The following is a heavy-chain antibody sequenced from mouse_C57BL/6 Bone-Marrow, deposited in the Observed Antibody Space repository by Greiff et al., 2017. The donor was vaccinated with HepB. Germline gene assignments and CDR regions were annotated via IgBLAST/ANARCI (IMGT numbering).Heavy chain of an antibody. Sequence: VQLQESGAELVKPGASVKISCKASGYAFSSYWMNWVKQRPGKGLEWIGQIYPGDGDTNYNGKFKGKATLTADKSSSTAYMQLSSLTSEDSAVYFCARRTMIKAWFAYWGQGTLVTVSA. V-gene: IGHV1-80*01. J-gene: IGHJ3*01. CDR2: IYPGDGDT. CDR1: GYAFSSYW. D-gene: IGHD2-4*01. CDR3: ARRTMIKAWFAY.